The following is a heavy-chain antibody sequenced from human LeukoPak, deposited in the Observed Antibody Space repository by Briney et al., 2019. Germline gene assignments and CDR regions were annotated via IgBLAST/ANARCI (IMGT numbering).Heavy chain of an antibody. CDR1: GFTFNSYG. V-gene: IGHV4-39*07. CDR3: ARGYEVPAAPSSY. J-gene: IGHJ4*02. D-gene: IGHD2-2*01. Sequence: GSLRLSCAASGFTFNSYGMSWVRQAPGKGLEWIGSIYYSGSTYYNPSLKSRVTISVDTSKNQFSLKLSSVTAADTAVYYCARGYEVPAAPSSYWGQGTLVTVSS. CDR2: IYYSGST.